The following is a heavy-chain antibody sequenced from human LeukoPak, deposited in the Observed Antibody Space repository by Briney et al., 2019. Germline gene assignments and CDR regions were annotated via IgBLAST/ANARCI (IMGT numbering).Heavy chain of an antibody. V-gene: IGHV3-23*01. CDR1: RFKLSNYA. D-gene: IGHD7-27*01. CDR2: VDGSGEQT. Sequence: GALILYCSASRFKLSNYALRSVRHVPGAWVEWVSSVDGSGEQTHYPESVRGRFTVSRDNSKNTLYLQMNSLRVEDTATYFCAKVQFNWGPIDYWGQGTPVIVSS. CDR3: AKVQFNWGPIDY. J-gene: IGHJ4*02.